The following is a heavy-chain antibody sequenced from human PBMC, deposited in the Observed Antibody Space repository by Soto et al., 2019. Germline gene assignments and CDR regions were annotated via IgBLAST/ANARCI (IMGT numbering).Heavy chain of an antibody. CDR2: MNPNSGNT. CDR3: ARAEGYYDFWSGYSAARFDP. Sequence: VASVKVSCKASGYTFTGYDINWVRQATGQGLEWMGWMNPNSGNTGYAQKFQGRVTMTRSTSISTAYMELSSLRSEDTAVYYCARAEGYYDFWSGYSAARFDPWGQGTLVTVSS. CDR1: GYTFTGYD. V-gene: IGHV1-8*01. D-gene: IGHD3-3*01. J-gene: IGHJ5*02.